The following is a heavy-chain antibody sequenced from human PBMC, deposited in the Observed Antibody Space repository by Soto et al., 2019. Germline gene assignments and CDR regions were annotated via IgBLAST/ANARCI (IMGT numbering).Heavy chain of an antibody. J-gene: IGHJ5*02. V-gene: IGHV4-59*01. CDR3: ARGGTRVAADAFPWNWFDP. D-gene: IGHD6-13*01. Sequence: SETLSLTCTVSDGSISSYYCTWIRQPPGKGLEWIGYIYYSGSTNYNPSLKSRVTISLDTSKNQFSLKLSSVTAADTAVYYCARGGTRVAADAFPWNWFDPWGQGPRVAVS. CDR1: DGSISSYY. CDR2: IYYSGST.